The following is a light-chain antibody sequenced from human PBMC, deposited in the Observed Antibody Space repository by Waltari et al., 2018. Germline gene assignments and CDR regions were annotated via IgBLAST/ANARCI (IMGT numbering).Light chain of an antibody. CDR3: QQRSNWTPHT. Sequence: EIVLTQSPATLSLSPGETATLSCRASQSVGTYLAWYQQRPGQAPRLLIYDASNRATGIPARFRGSGSGTDFTLTISILEPEDFAVYYCQQRSNWTPHTFGQGARLEIK. CDR1: QSVGTY. CDR2: DAS. V-gene: IGKV3-11*01. J-gene: IGKJ2*01.